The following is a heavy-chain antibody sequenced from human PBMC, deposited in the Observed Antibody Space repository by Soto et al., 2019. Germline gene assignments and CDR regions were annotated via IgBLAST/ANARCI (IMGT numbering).Heavy chain of an antibody. V-gene: IGHV1-58*02. CDR1: GFTFTSSA. D-gene: IGHD1-26*01. CDR3: ARDVSGSYYVPHLDAFDI. J-gene: IGHJ3*02. CDR2: IVVGSGNT. Sequence: SVKVSWKASGFTFTSSAMQWVRQARGQRLEWIGWIVVGSGNTNYAQKFQERVTITRDMSTSTAYMELSSLRSDDTAVYYCARDVSGSYYVPHLDAFDIWGQGTMVTVS.